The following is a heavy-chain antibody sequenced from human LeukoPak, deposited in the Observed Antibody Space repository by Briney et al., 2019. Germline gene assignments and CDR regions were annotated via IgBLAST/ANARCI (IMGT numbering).Heavy chain of an antibody. CDR1: GGSISSYY. CDR3: ARGGYSYGFGVYFDY. J-gene: IGHJ4*02. CDR2: IYYSGST. V-gene: IGHV4-59*01. D-gene: IGHD5-18*01. Sequence: SETLSLTCTVSGGSISSYYWSWIRQPPGKGLEWIGYIYYSGSTNYNPSLKSRVTISVDTSKNQFSLQLSSVTAADTAVYYCARGGYSYGFGVYFDYWGQGTLVTVSS.